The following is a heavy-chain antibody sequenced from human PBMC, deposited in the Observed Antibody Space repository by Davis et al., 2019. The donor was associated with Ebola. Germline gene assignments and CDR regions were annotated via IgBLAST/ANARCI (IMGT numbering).Heavy chain of an antibody. CDR1: GFTFRSYA. CDR3: AGGYSYAPAYYYYGMDV. Sequence: GGSLRLSCAASGFTFRSYAMSWVRQAPGKGLEWVSAISGSGGSTYYADSVKGRFTISRDNSKNSLYLQMNSLRAEVTAVYYCAGGYSYAPAYYYYGMDVWGQGTTVTVSS. D-gene: IGHD5-18*01. CDR2: ISGSGGST. J-gene: IGHJ6*02. V-gene: IGHV3-23*01.